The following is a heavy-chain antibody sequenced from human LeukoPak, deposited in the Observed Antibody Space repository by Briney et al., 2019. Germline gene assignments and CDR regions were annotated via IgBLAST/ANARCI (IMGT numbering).Heavy chain of an antibody. J-gene: IGHJ2*01. CDR1: GGTFSSYT. CDR2: IIPILGIA. CDR3: ASSIFGVVTDWYFDL. V-gene: IGHV1-69*02. D-gene: IGHD3-3*01. Sequence: GASVKVSCKASGGTFSSYTISWVRQAPGQGLEWMGRIIPILGIANYAQKFQGGATITADKSTSTAYMELSSLRSEDTAVYYCASSIFGVVTDWYFDLWGRGTLVTVSS.